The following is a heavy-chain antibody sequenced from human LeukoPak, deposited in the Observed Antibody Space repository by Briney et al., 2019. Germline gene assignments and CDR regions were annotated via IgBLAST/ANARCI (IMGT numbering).Heavy chain of an antibody. D-gene: IGHD1-26*01. CDR1: GYTLTELS. CDR3: ATDLWGIVGAHFDY. J-gene: IGHJ4*02. Sequence: ASVKDSCKVSGYTLTELSMHWVRQAPGKGLEWMGGFDPEDGETIYAQKFQGRVTMTEDTSTDTAYMELSSLRSEDTAVYYCATDLWGIVGAHFDYWGQGTLVTVSS. V-gene: IGHV1-24*01. CDR2: FDPEDGET.